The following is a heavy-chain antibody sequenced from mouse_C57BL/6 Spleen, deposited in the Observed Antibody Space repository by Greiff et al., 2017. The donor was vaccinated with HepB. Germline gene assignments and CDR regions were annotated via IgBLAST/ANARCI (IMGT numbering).Heavy chain of an antibody. D-gene: IGHD1-1*01. J-gene: IGHJ3*01. CDR1: GFTFSNYW. CDR3: TGSDYYGSSWFAY. V-gene: IGHV6-3*01. CDR2: IRLKSDNYAT. Sequence: EVKLVESGGGLVQPGGSMKLSCVASGFTFSNYWMNWVRQSPEKGLEWVAQIRLKSDNYATHYAESVKGRFTISRDDSKSSVDLQMNNLRAEDTGIYYCTGSDYYGSSWFAYWGQGTLVTVSA.